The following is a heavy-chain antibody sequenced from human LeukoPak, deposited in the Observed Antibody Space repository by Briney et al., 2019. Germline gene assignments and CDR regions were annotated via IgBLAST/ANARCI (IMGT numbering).Heavy chain of an antibody. V-gene: IGHV3-7*03. J-gene: IGHJ3*02. Sequence: GGSLRLSCAASGFTFSSYWMSWVRQAPGKGLEWVANIKQDGSEKYYVDSVKGRFTISRDNAKNSLYLQMNSLRAEDTAVYYCAKAGIVVVVAGEDAFDIWGQGTMVTVSS. CDR1: GFTFSSYW. D-gene: IGHD2-15*01. CDR3: AKAGIVVVVAGEDAFDI. CDR2: IKQDGSEK.